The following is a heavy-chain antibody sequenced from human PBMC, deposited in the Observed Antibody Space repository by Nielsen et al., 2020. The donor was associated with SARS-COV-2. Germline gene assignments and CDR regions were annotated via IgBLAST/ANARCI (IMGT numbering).Heavy chain of an antibody. D-gene: IGHD4-17*01. CDR1: GGPFSGYY. CDR3: ARHRKYGDYVGYYYGMDV. CDR2: INHSGST. Sequence: SETLSLTCAVYGGPFSGYYWSWIRQPPGKGLEWIGEINHSGSTNYNPSLKSRVTISVDTSKNQFSLKLSSVTAADTAVYYCARHRKYGDYVGYYYGMDVWGQGTTVTVSS. J-gene: IGHJ6*02. V-gene: IGHV4-34*01.